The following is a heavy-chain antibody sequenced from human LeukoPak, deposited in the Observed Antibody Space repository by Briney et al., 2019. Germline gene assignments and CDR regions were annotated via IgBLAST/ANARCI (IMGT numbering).Heavy chain of an antibody. CDR1: GFIFDEYG. CDR2: VSGDGRST. D-gene: IGHD6-19*01. V-gene: IGHV3-43*02. CDR3: VNDVLRVKVAGTRGFDV. J-gene: IGHJ3*01. Sequence: PGGSLRLSCEASGFIFDEYGMLWVRQAPGKGLEGVSLVSGDGRSTYYADSVKGRFTISRDNSKNSLYLQMNFLRTEDTALYYCVNDVLRVKVAGTRGFDVWGQGTMVTVFS.